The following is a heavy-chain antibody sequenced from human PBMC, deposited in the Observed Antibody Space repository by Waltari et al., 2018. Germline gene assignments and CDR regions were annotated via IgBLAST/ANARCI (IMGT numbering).Heavy chain of an antibody. CDR2: IYYTGTA. CDR1: GGSISSSSRF. CDR3: MVMSSCCGGICYSGIDP. J-gene: IGHJ5*02. V-gene: IGHV4-39*01. Sequence: QLQLQEPGPGLVKPSETLSLTCTVSGGSISSSSRFWGWIRQPPGKGLEWIGSIYYTGTAYYNPSLKSRVTISVETSKNLFSLRLSSVTAADTAVYYCMVMSSCCGGICYSGIDPWGQGTLVTVSS. D-gene: IGHD2-15*01.